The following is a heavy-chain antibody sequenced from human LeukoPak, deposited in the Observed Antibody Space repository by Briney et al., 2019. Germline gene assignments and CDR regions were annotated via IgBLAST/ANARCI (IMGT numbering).Heavy chain of an antibody. CDR3: VRFPSSSFDY. V-gene: IGHV3-7*04. D-gene: IGHD6-13*01. CDR1: GSTFSSYW. J-gene: IGHJ4*02. CDR2: INLDGSEI. Sequence: PGGSLRLSCAASGSTFSSYWMSWVRQAPGRGLEWVASINLDGSEINYVDSVKGRFTISRDNAKNSLYLQMNSLRAEDTAVYYCVRFPSSSFDYWGQGTLVTVSS.